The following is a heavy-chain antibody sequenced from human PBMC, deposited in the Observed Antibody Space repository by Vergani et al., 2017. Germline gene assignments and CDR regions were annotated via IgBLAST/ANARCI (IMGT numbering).Heavy chain of an antibody. CDR2: IDWDDDK. CDR1: GFSLSTSGMC. D-gene: IGHD3-9*01. Sequence: QVTLRESGPALVKPTQTLTLTCTFSGFSLSTSGMCVSWIRQPPGKALEWLARIDWDDDKYYSTSLRTRLTISKDTSENQVVLTMTNLDPVDTATYYCVHRLGYFDWDGAFDVWGPGTMVTVSS. J-gene: IGHJ3*01. V-gene: IGHV2-70*15. CDR3: VHRLGYFDWDGAFDV.